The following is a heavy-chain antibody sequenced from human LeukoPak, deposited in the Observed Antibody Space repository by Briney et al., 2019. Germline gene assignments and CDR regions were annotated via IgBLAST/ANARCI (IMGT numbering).Heavy chain of an antibody. CDR2: IYTSGST. Sequence: PSETLSLTCTVSGGSISSDYWSWIRQPAGKGLEWIGRIYTSGSTNYNPSLKSRVTISVDKSKNQFSLKLSSVTAADAAVYYCARLDCYAAGCYNHWGRGTLVTVSS. J-gene: IGHJ5*02. CDR3: ARLDCYAAGCYNH. V-gene: IGHV4-4*07. D-gene: IGHD2-15*01. CDR1: GGSISSDY.